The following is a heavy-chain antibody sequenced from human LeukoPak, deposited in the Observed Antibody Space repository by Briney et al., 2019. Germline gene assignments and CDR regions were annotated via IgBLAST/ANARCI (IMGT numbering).Heavy chain of an antibody. Sequence: GRSLRLSCAASGFTFSSYGMHWVRQAPGKGLEWVAVISYDGSNKYYADSVKGRFTISRDNSKNTLYLQMNSLRAEDTAVYYRAKDSRYSLPVQIYYYYGMDVWGQGTTVTVSS. CDR2: ISYDGSNK. J-gene: IGHJ6*02. CDR1: GFTFSSYG. V-gene: IGHV3-30*18. CDR3: AKDSRYSLPVQIYYYYGMDV. D-gene: IGHD2-15*01.